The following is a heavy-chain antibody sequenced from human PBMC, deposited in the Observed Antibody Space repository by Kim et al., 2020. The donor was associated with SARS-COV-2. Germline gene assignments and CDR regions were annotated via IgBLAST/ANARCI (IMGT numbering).Heavy chain of an antibody. D-gene: IGHD6-6*01. V-gene: IGHV3-21*01. Sequence: GGSLRLSCAASGFTFSSYSMNWVRQAPGKGLEWVSSISSSSSYIYYADSVKGRFTISRDNAKNSLYLQMNSLRAEDTAVYYCARDSSSSDYYYYYGMDVWGQGTTVTVSS. CDR1: GFTFSSYS. J-gene: IGHJ6*02. CDR3: ARDSSSSDYYYYYGMDV. CDR2: ISSSSSYI.